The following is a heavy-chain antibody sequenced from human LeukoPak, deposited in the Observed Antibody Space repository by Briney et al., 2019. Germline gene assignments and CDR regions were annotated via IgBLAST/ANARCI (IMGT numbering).Heavy chain of an antibody. V-gene: IGHV4-61*02. CDR3: ARHSLDYYDSSGYYLYYFDY. D-gene: IGHD3-22*01. Sequence: SETLSLTCTVSGGSISSGGHYWSWIRQPAGKGLEYLGRIYSTGSTNYNPSLRSRVTISADTSKNHFSLKLSSVTAADTAVYYCARHSLDYYDSSGYYLYYFDYWGQGTLVTVSS. CDR1: GGSISSGGHY. CDR2: IYSTGST. J-gene: IGHJ4*02.